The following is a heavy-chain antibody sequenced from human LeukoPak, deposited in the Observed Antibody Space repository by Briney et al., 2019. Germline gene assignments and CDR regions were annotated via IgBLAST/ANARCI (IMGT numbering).Heavy chain of an antibody. CDR1: GFTFSTYW. V-gene: IGHV3-21*01. CDR2: ISSSSSYI. D-gene: IGHD5-24*01. CDR3: VRGSGGDGYSYWGDY. J-gene: IGHJ4*02. Sequence: GGSLRLSCAASGFTFSTYWMHWVRQAPGKGLEWVSSISSSSSYIYYADSVKGRFTISRDNAKNSLYLQMNSLRADDTAVYYCVRGSGGDGYSYWGDYWGQGTLVTVSP.